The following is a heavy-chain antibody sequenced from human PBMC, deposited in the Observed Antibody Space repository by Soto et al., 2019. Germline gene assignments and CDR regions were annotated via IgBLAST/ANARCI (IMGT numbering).Heavy chain of an antibody. Sequence: EVQLLESGGGLVQPGGSLRLSCAASGFMFSSYAMSWVRQAPGKGLEWVSFISGSGESTYYADSVKGRFTISRDNSKNTLVLQMNSLRAEDTAIYYCAKDPTYCGSGNCYNGDYYFDYWGQGTLVTVSS. J-gene: IGHJ4*02. CDR1: GFMFSSYA. CDR2: ISGSGEST. CDR3: AKDPTYCGSGNCYNGDYYFDY. D-gene: IGHD2-2*02. V-gene: IGHV3-23*01.